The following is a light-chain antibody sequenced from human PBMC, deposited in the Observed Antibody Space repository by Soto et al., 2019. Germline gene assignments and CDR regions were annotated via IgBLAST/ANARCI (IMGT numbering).Light chain of an antibody. V-gene: IGKV1-39*01. CDR1: QSIGKH. J-gene: IGKJ5*01. Sequence: DIQLTHSRSFLSASVGDRVTLTCLASQSIGKHSNWYQQKPGKAPKFLIYGASTLQSGVPSRFTGSGSGTDFTLTVNSLQAEDFATYYCQQSYTSPTTFGQGTRLEIK. CDR2: GAS. CDR3: QQSYTSPTT.